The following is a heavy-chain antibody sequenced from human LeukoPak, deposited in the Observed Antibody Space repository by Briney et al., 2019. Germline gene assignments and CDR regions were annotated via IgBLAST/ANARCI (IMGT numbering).Heavy chain of an antibody. D-gene: IGHD6-13*01. CDR3: ARDNRLAAAFDY. J-gene: IGHJ4*02. CDR1: GFTFTSYA. Sequence: GGSLRLSCAASGFTFTSYAISWVRHAPGKGLEWVSSISSSAGSTSYADSVKGRFTISRANSKSTVDLQMNSLRAEDTALYYCARDNRLAAAFDYWGQGALVTVSS. CDR2: ISSSAGST. V-gene: IGHV3-23*01.